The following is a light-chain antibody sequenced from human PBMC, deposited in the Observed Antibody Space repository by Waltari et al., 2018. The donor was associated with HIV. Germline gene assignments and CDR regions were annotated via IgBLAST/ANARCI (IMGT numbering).Light chain of an antibody. CDR3: LQHDNFPYT. CDR2: ESS. V-gene: IGKV5-2*01. CDR1: QDIDND. Sequence: ETTLTQSPAFMSATPGDKVNISCKASQDIDNDLNWYQQKPGEAPIFIIQESSALVPGIPPRFSGSGFGTDFTLTINDIQPADAAHYFCLQHDNFPYTFGQGTKLEIK. J-gene: IGKJ2*01.